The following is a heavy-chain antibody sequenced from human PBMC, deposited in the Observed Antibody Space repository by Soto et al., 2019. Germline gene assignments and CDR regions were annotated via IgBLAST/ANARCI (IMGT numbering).Heavy chain of an antibody. D-gene: IGHD1-1*01. V-gene: IGHV1-18*01. CDR1: GYAFTTYG. J-gene: IGHJ4*01. CDR3: ARVRYGDY. CDR2: ISAHTGNT. Sequence: QVHLVQSGAEVNKPGASVKVSCKGSGYAFTTYGITWLRQAPGQGLEWMGWISAHTGNTNYAQKLQGRVTVTRDTSSSTAYVELRSRRSDDTDVYYCARVRYGDYWGHGALVTGSS.